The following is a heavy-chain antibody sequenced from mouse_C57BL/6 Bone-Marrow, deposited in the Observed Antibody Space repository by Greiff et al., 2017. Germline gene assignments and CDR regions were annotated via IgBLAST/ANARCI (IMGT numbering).Heavy chain of an antibody. CDR1: GYTFTSYG. V-gene: IGHV1-81*01. Sequence: VQLQQSGAELARPGASVKLSCKASGYTFTSYGISWVKQRTGQGLEWIGEIYPRSGNTYYNEKFKGKAKLTADKSYSTAYMELRRLTSEDSAVYFCARSIPAWFAYWGQGTLVTVSA. CDR3: ARSIPAWFAY. J-gene: IGHJ3*01. CDR2: IYPRSGNT.